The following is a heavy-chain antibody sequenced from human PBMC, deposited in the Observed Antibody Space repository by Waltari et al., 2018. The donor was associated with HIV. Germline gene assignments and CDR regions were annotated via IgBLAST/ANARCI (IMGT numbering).Heavy chain of an antibody. CDR1: GECVSSTSAP. D-gene: IGHD1-7*01. Sequence: QVQRQQSGPGLVKPSQTPSLTCAISGECVSSTSAPSYCIRQSPSRGLEWLGRTYYRSKWYNDYAVSVKSRITINPDTSKNQFSLQLNSVTPEDTAVYYCARESITGTTFGYWGQGTLVTVSS. V-gene: IGHV6-1*01. J-gene: IGHJ4*02. CDR3: ARESITGTTFGY. CDR2: TYYRSKWYN.